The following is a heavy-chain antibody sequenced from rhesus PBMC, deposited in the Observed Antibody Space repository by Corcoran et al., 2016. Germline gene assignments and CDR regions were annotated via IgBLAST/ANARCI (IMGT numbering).Heavy chain of an antibody. J-gene: IGHJ1*01. D-gene: IGHD3-3*01. CDR3: ARVAYNIWTGPEYFEF. V-gene: IGHV4S14*01. Sequence: QVQLQESGPGLVKPSETLSLTCAVSGYSISRGYYWVWIRQPPGKGLELIGCIYGRGGSNYLNPSLNSRGTLAVDTSKNQFSLQLSSVTAADTAVYYCARVAYNIWTGPEYFEFWGQGALVTVSS. CDR2: IYGRGGSN. CDR1: GYSISRGYY.